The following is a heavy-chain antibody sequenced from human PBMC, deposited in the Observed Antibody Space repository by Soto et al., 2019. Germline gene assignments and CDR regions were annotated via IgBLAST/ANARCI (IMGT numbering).Heavy chain of an antibody. V-gene: IGHV1-69*01. CDR3: ARDRGAYSNSWAFDY. Sequence: QVQLVQSGAEVKKPGSSVKVSCKASGGTFSSYAINWVRQAPGQGLEWMGGIIPIFGTANYAQKFQGRVTITADESTSTANMELSSLRSEDTAVYYCARDRGAYSNSWAFDYWGQGTLVTVSS. J-gene: IGHJ4*02. CDR2: IIPIFGTA. CDR1: GGTFSSYA. D-gene: IGHD6-13*01.